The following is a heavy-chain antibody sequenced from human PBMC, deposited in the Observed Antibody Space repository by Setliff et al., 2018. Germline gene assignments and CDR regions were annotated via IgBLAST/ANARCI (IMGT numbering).Heavy chain of an antibody. CDR3: ARLRAPGSHGLDP. V-gene: IGHV3-11*06. CDR2: ISSSGSLT. J-gene: IGHJ5*02. CDR1: GFTFSDHY. D-gene: IGHD3-10*01. Sequence: GGSLRLSCAASGFTFSDHYMTWIRQAPGKGLEWVSYISSSGSLTLYADSVKGRFTISRDNSKNMLSLQMNSLRADDTAVYYCARLRAPGSHGLDPWGQGTLVTVSS.